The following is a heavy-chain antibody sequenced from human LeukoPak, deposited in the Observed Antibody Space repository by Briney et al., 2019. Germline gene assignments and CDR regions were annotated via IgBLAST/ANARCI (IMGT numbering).Heavy chain of an antibody. CDR1: GGSISSYY. CDR3: ARDRPRYSSGWNAFDI. Sequence: SETLSLTCTVSGGSISSYYWSWIRQPPGKGLEWIGYIYYSGSTNYNPSLKSRVTISVDTSKNQFSLKLSSVTAADTAVYYCARDRPRYSSGWNAFDIWGQGTMVTVPS. D-gene: IGHD6-19*01. J-gene: IGHJ3*02. V-gene: IGHV4-59*01. CDR2: IYYSGST.